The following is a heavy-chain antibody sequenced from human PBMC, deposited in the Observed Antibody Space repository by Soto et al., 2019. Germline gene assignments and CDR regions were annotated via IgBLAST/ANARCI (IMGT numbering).Heavy chain of an antibody. J-gene: IGHJ4*02. CDR1: GYTFTSYA. V-gene: IGHV1-3*01. CDR3: ARRSGYYYVDY. CDR2: INAGNGNT. Sequence: QVQLVQSGAEVKKPGASVKVSCKASGYTFTSYAMHWVRQAPGQRLEWMGWINAGNGNTKYSQKFQGRVTITRDTSASTAYIELSSLRSEDTAVYYCARRSGYYYVDYWGQGTRVTVSS. D-gene: IGHD3-3*01.